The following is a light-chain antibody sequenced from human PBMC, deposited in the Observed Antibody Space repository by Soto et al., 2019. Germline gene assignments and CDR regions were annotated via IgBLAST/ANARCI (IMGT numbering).Light chain of an antibody. CDR2: DVS. Sequence: QSVLPQPASVSGSPGQSITMSCTGTSRDVGGFNYVYWYQQHPGKAPKLMIFDVSSRPTGVSNRFSGSKSGNTASLTISGLQAEDEAVYYCSSSTSSSTLVLFRGGTKVTVL. CDR1: SRDVGGFNY. V-gene: IGLV2-14*01. J-gene: IGLJ2*01. CDR3: SSSTSSSTLVL.